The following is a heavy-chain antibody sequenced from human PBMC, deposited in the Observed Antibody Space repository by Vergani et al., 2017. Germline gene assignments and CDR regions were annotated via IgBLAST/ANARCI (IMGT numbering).Heavy chain of an antibody. V-gene: IGHV3-20*01. J-gene: IGHJ2*01. CDR3: ARRASDCRSNRCYEYCDL. Sequence: EVQLVESGGGVVGPGGSLRLSCLASGLRFDDYGMSWVRQAPGKGLEWVSGIIWHGGGTAYSDSLEVRFTISRDNAKNSLYLQIYSLTAEDKAFYHCARRASDCRSNRCYEYCDLWGRGTLVTVCS. CDR1: GLRFDDYG. D-gene: IGHD2-2*01. CDR2: IIWHGGGT.